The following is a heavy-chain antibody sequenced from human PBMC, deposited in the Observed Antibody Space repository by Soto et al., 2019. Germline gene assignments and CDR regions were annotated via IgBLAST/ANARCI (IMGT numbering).Heavy chain of an antibody. V-gene: IGHV3-30-3*01. CDR3: XXXXXXXXXXXXY. CDR2: ISYDGSNK. Sequence: QVQLVESGGGVVQPGRSLRLSCAASGFTFSSYAMHWVRQAPGKGLEWVAVISYDGSNKYYADSVKGRFTISRDNSKNTLYLQMNSLRAEXXAVXXXXXXXXXXXXXXXYWGQGTLVTVSS. J-gene: IGHJ4*02. CDR1: GFTFSSYA.